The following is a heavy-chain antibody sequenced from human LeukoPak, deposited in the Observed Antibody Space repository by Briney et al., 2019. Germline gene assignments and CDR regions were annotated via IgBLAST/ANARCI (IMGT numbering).Heavy chain of an antibody. CDR1: GFTVSSNY. J-gene: IGHJ3*02. D-gene: IGHD5-18*01. CDR2: IYSGGST. Sequence: GGSLRLSCAASGFTVSSNYMSWVRQAPGKGLEWVSVIYSGGSTYYADSVKGRFTISRDNSKNTLYLQMNSLRAEDTAVYYCAREGTAMGIDAFDIWGQGTMVTVSS. CDR3: AREGTAMGIDAFDI. V-gene: IGHV3-66*01.